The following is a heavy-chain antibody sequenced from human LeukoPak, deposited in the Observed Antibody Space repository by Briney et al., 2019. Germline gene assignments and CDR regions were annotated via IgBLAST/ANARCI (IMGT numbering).Heavy chain of an antibody. CDR3: AGYYGEKPFDC. CDR2: ISSTSNTI. D-gene: IGHD4-17*01. V-gene: IGHV3-48*01. Sequence: PGGSLRLSCVASGFTFSTYSMNWVRQAPGKGLEWVSYISSTSNTIYYADSVKGRFTISRDNGKNSLYLQMNSLRTEDTAVYYCAGYYGEKPFDCWGQGTLVTVSS. CDR1: GFTFSTYS. J-gene: IGHJ4*02.